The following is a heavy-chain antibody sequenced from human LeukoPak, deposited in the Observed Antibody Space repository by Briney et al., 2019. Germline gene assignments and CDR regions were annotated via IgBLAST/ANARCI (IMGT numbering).Heavy chain of an antibody. D-gene: IGHD1-26*01. V-gene: IGHV1-18*01. CDR3: ARDPYSGSDY. CDR1: GGTFSSYA. CDR2: ISAYNGNT. J-gene: IGHJ4*02. Sequence: ASVKVSCTASGGTFSSYAISWVRQAPGQGLEWMGWISAYNGNTNYAQKLQGRVTMTADTSTSTAYMELRSLRSDDTAVYYCARDPYSGSDYWGQGTLVTVSS.